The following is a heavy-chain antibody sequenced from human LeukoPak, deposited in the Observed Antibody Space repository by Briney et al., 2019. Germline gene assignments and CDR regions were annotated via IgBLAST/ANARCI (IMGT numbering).Heavy chain of an antibody. V-gene: IGHV3-21*01. CDR2: ISSSSSYI. J-gene: IGHJ4*02. CDR3: ARAEGYSSSSYPFDY. Sequence: GGSPRLSCAASGFTFSSYSMNWVRQAPGKGLEWVSSISSSSSYIYYADSVKGRFTISRDNAKNSLYLQMNSLRAEDTAVYYCARAEGYSSSSYPFDYWGQGTLVTVSS. CDR1: GFTFSSYS. D-gene: IGHD6-6*01.